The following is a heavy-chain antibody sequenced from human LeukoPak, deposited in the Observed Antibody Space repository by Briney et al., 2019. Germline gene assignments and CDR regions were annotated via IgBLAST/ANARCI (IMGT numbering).Heavy chain of an antibody. CDR3: AKPLGSGYDLYYYGMDV. V-gene: IGHV3-23*01. D-gene: IGHD5-12*01. Sequence: GGSLRLSRAASGFTFSSYAMSWVRQAPGKGLEWVSAISGSGGSTYYADSVKGRFTISRDNSKNTLYLQMNSLRAEDTAVYYCAKPLGSGYDLYYYGMDVWGQGTTVTVSS. J-gene: IGHJ6*02. CDR1: GFTFSSYA. CDR2: ISGSGGST.